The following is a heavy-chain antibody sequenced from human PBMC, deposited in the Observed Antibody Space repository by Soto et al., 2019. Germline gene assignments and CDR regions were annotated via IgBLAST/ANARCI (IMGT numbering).Heavy chain of an antibody. CDR2: YDLEKGET. D-gene: IGHD1-1*01. CDR1: GDSLTELS. Sequence: ASVKVSCKVSGDSLTELSIHWVRQAPGEGLEWMGGYDLEKGETIYAQKFQGRVTMTEDSPADTPYMQLRSLRSEDTAVYYCAIEVGSRNQFDLWGQGTMVTVSS. CDR3: AIEVGSRNQFDL. J-gene: IGHJ5*02. V-gene: IGHV1-24*01.